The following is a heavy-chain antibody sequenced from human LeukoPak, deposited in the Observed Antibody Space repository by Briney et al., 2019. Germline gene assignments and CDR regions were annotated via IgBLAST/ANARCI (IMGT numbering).Heavy chain of an antibody. CDR3: AREGGYSYGYSDSKRVHNNWFDP. CDR2: IYYSGST. J-gene: IGHJ5*02. D-gene: IGHD5-18*01. V-gene: IGHV4-39*07. Sequence: PSETLSLTCTVSGGSISSSSYYWGWIRQPPGKGLEWIGSIYYSGSTYYNPSLKSRVTISVDTSKNQFSLKLSSVTAADTAVYYCAREGGYSYGYSDSKRVHNNWFDPWGQGTLVTVSS. CDR1: GGSISSSSYY.